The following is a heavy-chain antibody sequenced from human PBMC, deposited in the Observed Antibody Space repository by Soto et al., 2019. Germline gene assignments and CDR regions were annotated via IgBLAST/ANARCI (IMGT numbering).Heavy chain of an antibody. Sequence: QVQLVQSGAEVREPGASVKVSCKASGYSFTSLDINWVRQTAGKGLEWMGWMEPSTGRTGYAQKFQGSVTMTRDTSITTAYMELTTLTSDDTAFYYCARGVSGGVDYWGEGTLVIVSS. CDR1: GYSFTSLD. CDR2: MEPSTGRT. J-gene: IGHJ4*02. CDR3: ARGVSGGVDY. D-gene: IGHD3-16*01. V-gene: IGHV1-8*01.